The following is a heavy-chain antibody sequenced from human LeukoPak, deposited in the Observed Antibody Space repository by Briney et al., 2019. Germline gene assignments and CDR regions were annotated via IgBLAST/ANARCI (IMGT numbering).Heavy chain of an antibody. J-gene: IGHJ6*02. CDR3: ARAPGVLWFGEPTYYGMDV. CDR1: GYTFTGYY. CDR2: INPNSGGT. V-gene: IGHV1-2*02. D-gene: IGHD3-10*01. Sequence: ASVKVSCKASGYTFTGYYMHWVRQAPGQGLEWMGWINPNSGGTNYAQKFQGRVTMTRDTSISTAYMELSRLRSDDTAVYYCARAPGVLWFGEPTYYGMDVWGQGTTVTVS.